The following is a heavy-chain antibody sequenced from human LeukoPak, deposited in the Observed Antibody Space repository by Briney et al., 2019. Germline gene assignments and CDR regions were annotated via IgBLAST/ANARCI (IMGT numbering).Heavy chain of an antibody. CDR1: GYIFTSYY. Sequence: GASVKVSCKASGYIFTSYYMHWVRQAPGQGLEWMGIINPSGGSTSYAQKFQGRVTMTRDTSTSTAYMELRSLRSDDTAVYYCARDSRQVRGSAAMVTNGALDYWGQGTLVTVSS. V-gene: IGHV1-46*01. D-gene: IGHD5-18*01. CDR2: INPSGGST. CDR3: ARDSRQVRGSAAMVTNGALDY. J-gene: IGHJ4*02.